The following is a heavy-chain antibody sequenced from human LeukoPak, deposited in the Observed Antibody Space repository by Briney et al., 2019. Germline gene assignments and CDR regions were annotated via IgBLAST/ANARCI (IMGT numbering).Heavy chain of an antibody. Sequence: PGGSLRLSCAASGFTFDDYGMSWVRQAPGKGLEWVSGINWNGGSTGYADSVKGRFTISRDNAKNSLYLQMNSLRAEDTALYYCARDTSGSYQGGEFDYWGQGTLVTVSS. CDR1: GFTFDDYG. D-gene: IGHD1-26*01. CDR3: ARDTSGSYQGGEFDY. J-gene: IGHJ4*02. CDR2: INWNGGST. V-gene: IGHV3-20*04.